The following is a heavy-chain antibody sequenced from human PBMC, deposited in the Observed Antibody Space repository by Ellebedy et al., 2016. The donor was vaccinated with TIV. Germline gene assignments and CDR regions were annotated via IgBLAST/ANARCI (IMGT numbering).Heavy chain of an antibody. Sequence: PGGSLRLSCAVSGFTFSTSWMSWVRQAPGQGLEWVANMNGDGNERYYVDSVEGRFPISRDNTRNSLSLQMNSLRADDTAVYYCTKDGSGTMNFWGQGTLVTVSS. CDR1: GFTFSTSW. J-gene: IGHJ4*02. V-gene: IGHV3-7*01. D-gene: IGHD1-1*01. CDR3: TKDGSGTMNF. CDR2: MNGDGNER.